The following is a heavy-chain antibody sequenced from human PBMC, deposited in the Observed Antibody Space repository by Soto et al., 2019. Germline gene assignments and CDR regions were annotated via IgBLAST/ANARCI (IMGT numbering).Heavy chain of an antibody. CDR1: GFTFSDYY. CDR3: ARDYYYGDFYGMDV. J-gene: IGHJ6*02. Sequence: GGSLRLSCAASGFTFSDYYMSWIRQAPGKGLEWVSYISSSSSYTNYADSVKGRFTISRDNAKNSLYLQMNSLRAEDTAVYYCARDYYYGDFYGMDVWGQGTTVTVSS. CDR2: ISSSSSYT. D-gene: IGHD3-22*01. V-gene: IGHV3-11*06.